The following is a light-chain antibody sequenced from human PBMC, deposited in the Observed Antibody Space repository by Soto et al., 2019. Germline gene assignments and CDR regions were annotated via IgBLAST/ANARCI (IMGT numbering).Light chain of an antibody. J-gene: IGKJ1*01. Sequence: EKVMTQSPATLSVSPWERATLSCRASQSVGSTLAWYQQKPGQPPRLLIYDASTRATGIPARFSGSGSGTEFTLTISSLQSEDFAVYYCQQYNTWPRTFGQGTKVDIK. CDR3: QQYNTWPRT. V-gene: IGKV3-15*01. CDR1: QSVGST. CDR2: DAS.